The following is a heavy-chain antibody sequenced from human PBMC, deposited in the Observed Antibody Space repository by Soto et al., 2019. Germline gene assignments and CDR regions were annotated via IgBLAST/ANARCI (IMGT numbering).Heavy chain of an antibody. CDR1: DGSFSDNY. D-gene: IGHD3-10*01. J-gene: IGHJ4*02. Sequence: SETLSLTCGVYDGSFSDNYWTWFRQPPGKGLEWIGEISPSGTTKYIPPLKSRVTISLDTSKMHSSLKVTSVTAADTAVYYCATSLWFGTQPEIWGQGTLVTVSS. CDR3: ATSLWFGTQPEI. CDR2: ISPSGTT. V-gene: IGHV4-34*01.